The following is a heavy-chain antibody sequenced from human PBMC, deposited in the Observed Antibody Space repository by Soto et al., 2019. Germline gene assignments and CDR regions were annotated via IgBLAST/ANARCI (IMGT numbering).Heavy chain of an antibody. CDR3: ARDSGYSYGPLDY. J-gene: IGHJ4*02. CDR1: GFTFSTYW. CDR2: IKQDGSEK. V-gene: IGHV3-7*01. Sequence: GGSLRLSCAASGFTFSTYWMSWVRQAPGKGLELVANIKQDGSEKYYVDSVKSRFTISRDNAKNSLYLQMNSLRAEDTAVYYCARDSGYSYGPLDYWGQGTLVTVSS. D-gene: IGHD5-18*01.